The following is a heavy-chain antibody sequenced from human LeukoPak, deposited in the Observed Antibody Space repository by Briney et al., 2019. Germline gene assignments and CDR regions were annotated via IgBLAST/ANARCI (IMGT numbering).Heavy chain of an antibody. CDR2: IYYSGST. D-gene: IGHD6-13*01. CDR3: ARDHRYSSSWYY. V-gene: IGHV4-61*01. J-gene: IGHJ4*01. CDR1: GGSVSSGSYY. Sequence: SETLSLICTVSGGSVSSGSYYWSWIRQPPGKGLEWIGYIYYSGSTNYNPSLKSRVTISVDTSKNQFSLKLSSVTAAGTAVYYCARDHRYSSSWYYWGQEPWSPSP.